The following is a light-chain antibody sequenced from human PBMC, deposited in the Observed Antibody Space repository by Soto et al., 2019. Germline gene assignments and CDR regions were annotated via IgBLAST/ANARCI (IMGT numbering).Light chain of an antibody. J-gene: IGKJ5*01. V-gene: IGKV3D-15*01. Sequence: EIVMTQSPATLSVSPGERVTLSCRASLGISINLAWYQQRPGQAPRLLIYGASTRATGVPARFSGGGSGTEFTLTITSLQSEDFAVYWCQQYNNWPLTFGPGTRLEIK. CDR3: QQYNNWPLT. CDR1: LGISIN. CDR2: GAS.